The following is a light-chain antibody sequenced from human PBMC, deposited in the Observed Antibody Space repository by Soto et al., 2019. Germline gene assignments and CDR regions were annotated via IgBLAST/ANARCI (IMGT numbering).Light chain of an antibody. CDR1: SSNIGRNA. V-gene: IGLV1-44*01. J-gene: IGLJ2*01. Sequence: QSVLTQPPSAFGTAGQRVTISCSGSSSNIGRNAVNWYQQLPGAAPTLLIYSSYQRPSGVPDRFSGSKSGTSGSLAIRGLQSEDEAAYYCAVWDDSLNAVVFGGGTKLTVL. CDR3: AVWDDSLNAVV. CDR2: SSY.